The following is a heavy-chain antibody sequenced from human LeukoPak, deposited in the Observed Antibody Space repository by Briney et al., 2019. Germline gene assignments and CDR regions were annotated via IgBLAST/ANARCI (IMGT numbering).Heavy chain of an antibody. Sequence: AASVKVSCKASGYTFTSYYTHWVRQAPGQGLEWMGIINPSGGSTSYAQKFQGRVTMTRDTSTSTVYMELSSLRSEDTAVYYCASDWSGSYLIKGFFDYWGQGTLVTVSS. D-gene: IGHD1-26*01. CDR3: ASDWSGSYLIKGFFDY. CDR1: GYTFTSYY. CDR2: INPSGGST. V-gene: IGHV1-46*01. J-gene: IGHJ4*02.